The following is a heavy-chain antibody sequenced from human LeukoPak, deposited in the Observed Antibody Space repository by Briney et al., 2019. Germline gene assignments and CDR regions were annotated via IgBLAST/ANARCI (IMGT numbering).Heavy chain of an antibody. V-gene: IGHV4-59*01. CDR3: ARGVYIAAAQYGY. J-gene: IGHJ4*02. Sequence: SETLSLTCTVSGGSISSYYWSWIRQPPGKGLEWIGYIYYSGTTNYNPSLKSRVTISVDTSKNQFSLKLSSVTAADTADYYCARGVYIAAAQYGYWGQGTLVTVSS. D-gene: IGHD6-13*01. CDR2: IYYSGTT. CDR1: GGSISSYY.